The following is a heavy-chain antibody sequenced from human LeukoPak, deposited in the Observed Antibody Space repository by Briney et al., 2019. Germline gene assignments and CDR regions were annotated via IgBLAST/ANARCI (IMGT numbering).Heavy chain of an antibody. CDR3: VRHDGRGGSTMGSLDS. CDR1: AGSISGGRHR. J-gene: IGHJ4*02. D-gene: IGHD5/OR15-5a*01. Sequence: SETLSLTCTVSAGSISGGRHRWGWFRQTPGKGLEWIGSLYLSRTTYYNPSHNSRVTISVDTSKNQFSLQLNSVTAADTAVYYCVRHDGRGGSTMGSLDSWGQGSLVTVSS. CDR2: LYLSRTT. V-gene: IGHV4-39*01.